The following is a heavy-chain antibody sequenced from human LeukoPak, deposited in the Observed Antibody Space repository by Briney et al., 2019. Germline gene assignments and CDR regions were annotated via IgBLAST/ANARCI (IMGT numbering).Heavy chain of an antibody. J-gene: IGHJ5*02. D-gene: IGHD2/OR15-2a*01. V-gene: IGHV4-59*08. Sequence: PSETLSLTCNVSGGSISGYYWSWIRQPPGKGLEWVGYIHCTGSTRYRASLKSRVTMSVDTSKNQFALKLTSVTAADAAVYYCARSTVALATLWFDPWGQGTLVTVSS. CDR1: GGSISGYY. CDR3: ARSTVALATLWFDP. CDR2: IHCTGST.